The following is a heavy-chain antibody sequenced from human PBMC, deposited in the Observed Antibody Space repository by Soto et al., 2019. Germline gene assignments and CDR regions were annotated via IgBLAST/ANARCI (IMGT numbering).Heavy chain of an antibody. J-gene: IGHJ6*02. D-gene: IGHD3-3*01. CDR3: ARDHILGILYGGMDV. CDR2: IYYSVST. V-gene: IGHV4-30-4*01. CDR1: CGSIISGDYY. Sequence: SETLSLTRTVSCGSIISGDYYWSLIRQPPGKGLELIVYIYYSVSTYYNPSLKIRVTISLYTSKHQFSLKLSSVTAAETAVYYCARDHILGILYGGMDVWGQGTTVTVSS.